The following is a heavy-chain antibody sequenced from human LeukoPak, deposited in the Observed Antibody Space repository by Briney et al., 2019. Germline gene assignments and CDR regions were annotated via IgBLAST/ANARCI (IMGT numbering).Heavy chain of an antibody. J-gene: IGHJ4*02. CDR1: GFTFSSYA. V-gene: IGHV3-23*01. D-gene: IGHD3-22*01. Sequence: SGGSLRLSCAASGFTFSSYAMGWVRQAPGKGLEWVSAISGSGGSTYYADSVKGRFTISRDNSKNTLYLQMNSLRAEDTAVYYCVAGRDYYDSSGYYLATDLDYWGQGTLVTVSS. CDR2: ISGSGGST. CDR3: VAGRDYYDSSGYYLATDLDY.